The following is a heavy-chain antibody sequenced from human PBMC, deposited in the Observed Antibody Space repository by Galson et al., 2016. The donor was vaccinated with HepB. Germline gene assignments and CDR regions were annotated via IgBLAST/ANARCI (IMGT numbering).Heavy chain of an antibody. D-gene: IGHD3-10*01. V-gene: IGHV2-5*02. CDR1: GFSLTTRGVG. CDR2: IYWDDNK. Sequence: VKPTQTLTLTYTFSGFSLTTRGVGVGWIRQPPGKALEWLAFIYWDDNKRYSPSLKSRLTITKDTSKNQVVLTLTNMDPVDTATYYCGHRGGITFGYWGQGTLVTVSS. J-gene: IGHJ4*02. CDR3: GHRGGITFGY.